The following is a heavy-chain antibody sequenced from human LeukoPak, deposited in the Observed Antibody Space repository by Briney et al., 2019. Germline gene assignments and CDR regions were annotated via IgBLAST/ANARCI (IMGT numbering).Heavy chain of an antibody. CDR2: IYHSGST. CDR3: ARARVVAASYYFDY. J-gene: IGHJ4*02. CDR1: GGSISSGGYS. Sequence: SQTLSLTCAVSGGSISSGGYSWSWIRQPPGKGLEWIGYIYHSGSTYYNPSLKSRVTISVDRSNNQFSLKLSSVTAADTAVYYCARARVVAASYYFDYWGQGTLVTVSS. V-gene: IGHV4-30-2*01. D-gene: IGHD2-15*01.